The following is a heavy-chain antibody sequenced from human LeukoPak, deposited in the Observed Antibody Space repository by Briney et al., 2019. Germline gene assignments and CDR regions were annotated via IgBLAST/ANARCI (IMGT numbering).Heavy chain of an antibody. Sequence: ASVKVSCKASGYTFASYGISWVRQAPGQGLEWMGCISAYNGNTNYAQKLQGRVTMTTDTSTSTAYMELRSLRSDDTAVYYCARDPFDFIAVAGDPFDYWGQGTLVTVSS. D-gene: IGHD6-19*01. CDR2: ISAYNGNT. CDR3: ARDPFDFIAVAGDPFDY. V-gene: IGHV1-18*01. CDR1: GYTFASYG. J-gene: IGHJ4*02.